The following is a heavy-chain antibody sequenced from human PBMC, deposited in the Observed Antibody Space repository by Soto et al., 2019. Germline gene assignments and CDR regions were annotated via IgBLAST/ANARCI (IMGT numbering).Heavy chain of an antibody. V-gene: IGHV2-5*02. Sequence: QITLKESGPTLVKPTQTLTLTCTFSGFSLSTSGVGVGWIRQPPGKALEWLALIYWDDDKRYSPSLKSRPTITXNTPKTQVVPTMTNMDPVDTATYYCAHRRRGSYFDYWGQGTLVTVSS. J-gene: IGHJ4*02. CDR1: GFSLSTSGVG. D-gene: IGHD3-16*01. CDR2: IYWDDDK. CDR3: AHRRRGSYFDY.